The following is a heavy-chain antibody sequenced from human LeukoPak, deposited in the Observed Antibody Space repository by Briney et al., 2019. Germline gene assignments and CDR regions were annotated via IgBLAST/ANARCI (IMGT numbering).Heavy chain of an antibody. J-gene: IGHJ4*02. CDR3: AREGAAAGGGDY. V-gene: IGHV4-4*07. CDR2: IYTSGST. CDR1: GYSISSGYY. Sequence: PSETLSLTCTVSGYSISSGYYWSWIRQPAGKGLEWIGRIYTSGSTNYNPSLKSRVTISVDTSKNQFSLKLSSVTAADTAVYYCAREGAAAGGGDYWGQGTLVTVSS. D-gene: IGHD6-13*01.